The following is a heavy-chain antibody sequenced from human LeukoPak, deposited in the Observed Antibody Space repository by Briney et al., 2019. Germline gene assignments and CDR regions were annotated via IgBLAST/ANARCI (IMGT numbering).Heavy chain of an antibody. Sequence: GGSLRLSCAASGFTFSSYAMHWVCQAPGKGLEWVAVISYDGSNKYYADSVKGRFTISRDNSKNTLYPQMNSLRAEDTAVYYCARDRRRRTYYYDSSGYYFGDYWGQGTLVTVSS. V-gene: IGHV3-30-3*01. CDR3: ARDRRRRTYYYDSSGYYFGDY. J-gene: IGHJ4*02. CDR1: GFTFSSYA. D-gene: IGHD3-22*01. CDR2: ISYDGSNK.